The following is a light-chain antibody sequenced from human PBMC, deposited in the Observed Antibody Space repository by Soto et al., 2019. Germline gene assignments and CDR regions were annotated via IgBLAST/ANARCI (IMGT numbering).Light chain of an antibody. CDR1: QSVRGN. J-gene: IGKJ1*01. Sequence: EIVMTQSPATLSVSPGERATLSCRASQSVRGNLAWYQQKPGQAPRLLIYGVPTKASGIPARFSGSGSGTEFTLTISSLQSEDVAVYCCQQYNNWPPTFGQGTKVDI. CDR3: QQYNNWPPT. CDR2: GVP. V-gene: IGKV3-15*01.